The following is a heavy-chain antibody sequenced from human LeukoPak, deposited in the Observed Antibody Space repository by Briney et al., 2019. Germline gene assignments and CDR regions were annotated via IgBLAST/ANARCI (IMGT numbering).Heavy chain of an antibody. CDR2: ISYDGSNK. CDR1: GFTFSSYG. CDR3: AKFGSSGWYATD. V-gene: IGHV3-30*18. J-gene: IGHJ4*02. Sequence: GRSLRLSCAASGFTFSSYGMHWVRQAPGEGLEWVAVISYDGSNKYYADSVKGRFTISRDNSKNTLYLQMNSLRAEDTAVYYCAKFGSSGWYATDWGQGTLVTVSS. D-gene: IGHD6-19*01.